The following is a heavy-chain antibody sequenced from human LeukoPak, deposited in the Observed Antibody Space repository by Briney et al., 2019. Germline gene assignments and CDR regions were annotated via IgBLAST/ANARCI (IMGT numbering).Heavy chain of an antibody. J-gene: IGHJ6*03. CDR3: ARDRVSTLYYYYYYMDV. CDR1: GFTFSSYA. Sequence: GGSLRLSCAASGFTFSSYAMHWVRQAPGKGLEYVSAISSNGGSTYYANSVKGRFTISRDNSKNTLYLQMGSLRAEDMAVYYCARDRVSTLYYYYYYMDVWGKGTTVTASS. V-gene: IGHV3-64*01. D-gene: IGHD2-2*01. CDR2: ISSNGGST.